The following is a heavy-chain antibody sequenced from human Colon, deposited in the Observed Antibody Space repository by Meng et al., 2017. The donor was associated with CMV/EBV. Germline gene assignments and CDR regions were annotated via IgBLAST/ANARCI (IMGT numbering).Heavy chain of an antibody. D-gene: IGHD3-10*01. Sequence: SCAASGFPVRRNFMSWVRQAPGKGLEWVSVIYSGGSTYYADSVKGRFTISRDNSKNTLYLQMNSLRAEDTAVYYCAGGVWFGELLSLWGQGTLVTVSS. V-gene: IGHV3-66*02. CDR1: GFPVRRNF. CDR3: AGGVWFGELLSL. J-gene: IGHJ4*02. CDR2: IYSGGST.